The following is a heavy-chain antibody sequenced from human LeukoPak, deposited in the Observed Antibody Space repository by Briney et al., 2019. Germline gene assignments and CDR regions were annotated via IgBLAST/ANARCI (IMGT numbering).Heavy chain of an antibody. CDR2: ISSSSSYI. CDR3: ATSSPTTGYYFDY. D-gene: IGHD1-14*01. Sequence: PGGSLRLSCAASGFTFSSYSMNWVRQAPGKGLEWVSSISSSSSYIYYADSVKGRFTISRDNAKNSLYLQMNSLRAEDTAVYYCATSSPTTGYYFDYWGQGTLVTVSS. CDR1: GFTFSSYS. J-gene: IGHJ4*02. V-gene: IGHV3-21*01.